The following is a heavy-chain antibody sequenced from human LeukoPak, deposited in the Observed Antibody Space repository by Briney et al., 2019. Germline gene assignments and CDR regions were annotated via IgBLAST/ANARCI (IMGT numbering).Heavy chain of an antibody. Sequence: SETLSLTCTVSGGSLSSYYWTWIRQPPGKGLEWIGYIHYSGSTNYNPSLKSRVTISVDTSKNQFSLKLSSVTAADTAVYYCAGRTVTESNGYFQQWGQGTLVTVSS. CDR1: GGSLSSYY. D-gene: IGHD4-17*01. V-gene: IGHV4-59*01. CDR3: AGRTVTESNGYFQQ. CDR2: IHYSGST. J-gene: IGHJ1*01.